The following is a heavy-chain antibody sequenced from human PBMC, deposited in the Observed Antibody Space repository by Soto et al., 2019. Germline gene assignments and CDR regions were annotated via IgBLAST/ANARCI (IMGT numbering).Heavy chain of an antibody. V-gene: IGHV4-39*01. D-gene: IGHD6-13*01. Sequence: SETLSLTCSVSGGSISSSGHYWGWIRQPPGKGLEWIGSIYYSGSTYHNPSLKSRVTISVDTSKNQFSLKLKSVTAADTPVYYCERTHRSRWSSWALFDIWGQGDLVTVSS. CDR2: IYYSGST. CDR3: ERTHRSRWSSWALFDI. CDR1: GGSISSSGHY. J-gene: IGHJ4*02.